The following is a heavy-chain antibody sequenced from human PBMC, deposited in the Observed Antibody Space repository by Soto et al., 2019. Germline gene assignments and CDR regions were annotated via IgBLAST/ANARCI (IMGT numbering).Heavy chain of an antibody. CDR1: GFTFSSYA. J-gene: IGHJ6*02. CDR2: ISGSGGST. Sequence: HPGGSLRLSCAASGFTFSSYAMSWVRQAPGKGLEWVSAISGSGGSTYYADSVKGRFTISRDNSKNTLYLQMNSLRAEDTAVYYCAKSQNYYYYGMDVWGQGTTVTVSS. CDR3: AKSQNYYYYGMDV. V-gene: IGHV3-23*01.